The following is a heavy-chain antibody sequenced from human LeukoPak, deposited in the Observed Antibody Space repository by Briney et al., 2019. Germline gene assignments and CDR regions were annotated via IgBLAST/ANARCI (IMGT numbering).Heavy chain of an antibody. D-gene: IGHD1-26*01. CDR1: GYTFTSYA. J-gene: IGHJ4*02. V-gene: IGHV1-3*03. CDR3: AVTRSGSYDFDY. CDR2: INAGNGNT. Sequence: GASEKVSCKASGYTFTSYAMHWVRQAPGQRLEWMGWINAGNGNTKYSQEFQGRVTITRDTSASTAYMELSSLRSEDMTVYYCAVTRSGSYDFDYWGQGTLVTVSS.